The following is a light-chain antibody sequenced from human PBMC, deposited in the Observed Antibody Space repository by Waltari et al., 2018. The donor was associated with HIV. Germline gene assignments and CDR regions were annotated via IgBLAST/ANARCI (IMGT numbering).Light chain of an antibody. CDR2: HTF. Sequence: QSVLTQPPSVSGAPGQRVTISCPGSSSHIGAGLDLHWYQHLPGTAPTLLIYHTFNRPPGVPDRFSGSKSGTSASLAITGLQAEDEADYYCQSYDSTLTGVFGGGTKLTVL. J-gene: IGLJ3*02. CDR1: SSHIGAGLD. V-gene: IGLV1-40*01. CDR3: QSYDSTLTGV.